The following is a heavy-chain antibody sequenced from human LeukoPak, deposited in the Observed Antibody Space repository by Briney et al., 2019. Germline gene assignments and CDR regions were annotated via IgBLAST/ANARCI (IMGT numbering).Heavy chain of an antibody. CDR2: ISGDGGST. J-gene: IGHJ4*02. V-gene: IGHV3-43*02. Sequence: PGGSLRLSCAASGFTFTKYWMTWVRQDPGKGLEWVSLISGDGGSTYYADSVKGRFTISRDNSKNSLYLQMNSLRTEDTALYYCAKGRLDYYGSGSYPDCWGQGTLVTVSS. D-gene: IGHD3-10*01. CDR3: AKGRLDYYGSGSYPDC. CDR1: GFTFTKYW.